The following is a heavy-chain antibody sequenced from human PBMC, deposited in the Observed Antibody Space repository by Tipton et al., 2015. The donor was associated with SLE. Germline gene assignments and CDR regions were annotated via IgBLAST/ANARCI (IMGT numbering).Heavy chain of an antibody. CDR3: ARWIPLTGMNV. D-gene: IGHD5-18*01. J-gene: IGHJ6*02. Sequence: TLSLTCTVSGDSITTDSDYWGWIRQPPGKGLEWIGNIYYSGTTYFNSSLKSRVTISVDKSKNHFSLRLNSVTAADTAVYYCARWIPLTGMNVWGQGTTVIVSS. CDR1: GDSITTDSDY. V-gene: IGHV4-39*07. CDR2: IYYSGTT.